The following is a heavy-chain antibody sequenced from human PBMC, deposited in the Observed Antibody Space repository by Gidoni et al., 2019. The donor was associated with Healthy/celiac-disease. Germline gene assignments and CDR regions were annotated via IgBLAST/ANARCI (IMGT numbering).Heavy chain of an antibody. V-gene: IGHV3-53*01. CDR1: GFTVSSTY. CDR2: IYSGGST. J-gene: IGHJ3*02. CDR3: ARGGGSSWYEGAFDI. Sequence: EVQMVESRGGLIQPGWSLRLSCAASGFTVSSTYMSWVRQAPGKGLEWVSVIYSGGSTYYADSVKGRFTISRDNSKNTLYLQMNSLRAEDTAVYYCARGGGSSWYEGAFDIWGQGTMVTVSS. D-gene: IGHD6-13*01.